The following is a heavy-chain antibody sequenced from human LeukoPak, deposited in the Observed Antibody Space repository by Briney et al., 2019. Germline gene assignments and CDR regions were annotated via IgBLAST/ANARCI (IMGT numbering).Heavy chain of an antibody. V-gene: IGHV1-2*02. CDR3: ARGPNHYYYMDF. CDR2: INPDGGVT. CDR1: GYSFTGYY. D-gene: IGHD2-8*01. Sequence: ASVKVSCKASGYSFTGYYIHWVRQAPGQGLEWMGWINPDGGVTKSAQKFQGRVTMTRDKSINTVYMELSGLTSDDTALYHCARGPNHYYYMDFWGTGTTVSVSS. J-gene: IGHJ6*03.